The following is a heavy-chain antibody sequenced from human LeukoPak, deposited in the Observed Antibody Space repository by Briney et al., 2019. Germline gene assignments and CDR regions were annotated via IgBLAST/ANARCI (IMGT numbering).Heavy chain of an antibody. CDR3: TTQFITVPGGY. J-gene: IGHJ4*02. V-gene: IGHV3-73*01. Sequence: GGSLRLSCAASGFTSSGSAMHWVRQASGKGLEWVGRIRSKTKNYATSYAASVEGRFTISRDDSKNTAYLQIKSLKTEDTAVYYCTTQFITVPGGYWGQGTLVTVSS. CDR2: IRSKTKNYAT. CDR1: GFTSSGSA. D-gene: IGHD4-17*01.